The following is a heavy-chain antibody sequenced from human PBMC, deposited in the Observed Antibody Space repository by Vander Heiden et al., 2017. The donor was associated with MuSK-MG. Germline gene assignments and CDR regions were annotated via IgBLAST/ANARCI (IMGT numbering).Heavy chain of an antibody. Sequence: QVTLRESGPALVKPTQTLTLTCTFAGFSLRTSGLCVSWIRPPPGKALEWLARIDWVDDKSYSTTLKTRLTISKDTPKNQVVLTMTNVDPVDTATYYCARMDRGVAGPRSAFDIWGQGTMVTVSS. V-gene: IGHV2-70*15. CDR3: ARMDRGVAGPRSAFDI. CDR1: GFSLRTSGLC. D-gene: IGHD6-19*01. CDR2: IDWVDDK. J-gene: IGHJ3*02.